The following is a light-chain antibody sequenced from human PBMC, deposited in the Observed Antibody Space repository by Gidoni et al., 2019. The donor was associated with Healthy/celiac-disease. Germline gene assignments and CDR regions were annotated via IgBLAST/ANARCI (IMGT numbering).Light chain of an antibody. CDR2: GAS. J-gene: IGKJ1*01. V-gene: IGKV3-20*01. CDR1: QSVSSSY. CDR3: QQYGSSPLT. Sequence: EILLTHSPGPLSLSPGERATLSCRASQSVSSSYLAWYQQKPGQAPRLLIYGASSRATGIPDRFSGSGSGTDFTLTISRLEPEDFAVYYCQQYGSSPLTFGQGTKVEIK.